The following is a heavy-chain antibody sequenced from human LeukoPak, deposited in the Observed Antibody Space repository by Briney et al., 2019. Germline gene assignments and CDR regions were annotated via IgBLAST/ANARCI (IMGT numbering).Heavy chain of an antibody. CDR1: GYTFTSYD. CDR3: ARYSMGGIHIDY. J-gene: IGHJ4*02. CDR2: MNPNSGNT. Sequence: EASVKVSCTASGYTFTSYDIDWVRQAPGQGLEWMGRMNPNSGNTGYAQKFQGRVTMPRNTAISTDYMELSSLTSEDTAVYYCARYSMGGIHIDYWGQGTLVIVSS. V-gene: IGHV1-8*01. D-gene: IGHD3-16*01.